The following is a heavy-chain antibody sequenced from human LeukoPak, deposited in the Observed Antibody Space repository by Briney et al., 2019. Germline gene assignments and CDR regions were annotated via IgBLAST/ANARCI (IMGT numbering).Heavy chain of an antibody. CDR2: IYYSGST. CDR3: ASTTVVTPDAIDI. V-gene: IGHV4-30-4*01. CDR1: GGSISSGDYY. D-gene: IGHD4-23*01. J-gene: IGHJ3*02. Sequence: PSETLSLTCTVSGGSISSGDYYWSWIRQPPGKGLEWIGYIYYSGSTYYNPSLKSRVTISVDTSKNQFSLKLSSVTAADTAVYYCASTTVVTPDAIDIWGQGTMDTVSS.